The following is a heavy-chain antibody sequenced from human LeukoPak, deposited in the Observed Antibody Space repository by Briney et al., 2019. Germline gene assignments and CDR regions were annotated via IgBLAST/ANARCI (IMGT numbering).Heavy chain of an antibody. J-gene: IGHJ5*02. CDR1: GFTFSDYY. CDR3: ARGSVATARDWFDP. CDR2: INHSGST. D-gene: IGHD5-12*01. Sequence: LRLSCAASGFTFSDYYWSWIRQPPGKGLEWIGEINHSGSTNYNPSLKSRVTISVDTSKNQFSLKLSSVTAADTAVYFCARGSVATARDWFDPWGQGTLVTVSS. V-gene: IGHV4-34*01.